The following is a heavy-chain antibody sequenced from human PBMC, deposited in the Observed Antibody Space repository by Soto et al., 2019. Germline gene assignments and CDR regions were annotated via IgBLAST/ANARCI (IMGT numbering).Heavy chain of an antibody. V-gene: IGHV3-7*01. D-gene: IGHD6-13*01. CDR3: ARSLLLPSSWYSQYYFDY. CDR1: GFTFISYW. J-gene: IGHJ4*02. CDR2: IKQDGSEK. Sequence: GGSLRLSCAASGFTFISYWMSWVLQAPWKGLEWVANIKQDGSEKYYVDSVKGRFTISRDNAKNSLYLQMNSLRAEDTAVYYCARSLLLPSSWYSQYYFDYWGQGTLVTVSS.